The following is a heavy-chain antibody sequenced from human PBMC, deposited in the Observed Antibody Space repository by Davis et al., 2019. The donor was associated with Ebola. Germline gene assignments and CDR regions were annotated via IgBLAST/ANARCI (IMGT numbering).Heavy chain of an antibody. CDR2: VHSVSGI. CDR1: GYTVGSDF. D-gene: IGHD3-10*01. Sequence: GESLKISCSASGYTVGSDFMYWARQAPGKGLEWLSMVHSVSGIFYADSVRGRFTIYTDTSKNTLFLQMNSLRVDDTAVYYCATRGPWGQGTLVTV. CDR3: ATRGP. V-gene: IGHV3-53*01. J-gene: IGHJ5*02.